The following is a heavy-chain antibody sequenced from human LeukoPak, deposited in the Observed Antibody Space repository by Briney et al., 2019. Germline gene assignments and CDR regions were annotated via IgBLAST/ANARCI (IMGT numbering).Heavy chain of an antibody. CDR3: ARYSSTWYDY. CDR2: IYYSGST. D-gene: IGHD6-13*01. CDR1: GGSISSYF. Sequence: SQTLSLTCTVSGGSISSYFWSWIRQPPGKGLEWIGYIYYSGSTNYNPSLKSRVTISVDTSKNQFSLKLSSVTAADTAVYYCARYSSTWYDYWGQGTLVTVSS. J-gene: IGHJ4*02. V-gene: IGHV4-59*08.